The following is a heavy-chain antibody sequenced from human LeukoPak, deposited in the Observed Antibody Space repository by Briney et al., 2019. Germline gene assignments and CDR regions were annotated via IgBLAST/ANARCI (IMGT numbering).Heavy chain of an antibody. D-gene: IGHD2-2*01. CDR1: GFTFSVYG. V-gene: IGHV3-30*18. Sequence: PGRSLRLSCAASGFTFSVYGMHWVRQAPGKGLEWVSLISHDGSNKYYADSVKGRFPISRDNSKNTLYLQMSTLRAEDTAVYYCAKDPGPKRTSLPGDIWGRGTMVTVSS. CDR3: AKDPGPKRTSLPGDI. CDR2: ISHDGSNK. J-gene: IGHJ3*02.